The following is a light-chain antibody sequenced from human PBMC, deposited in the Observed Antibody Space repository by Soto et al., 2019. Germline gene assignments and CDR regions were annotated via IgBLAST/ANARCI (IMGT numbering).Light chain of an antibody. V-gene: IGKV3-15*01. CDR3: QQYNNWPPMST. Sequence: EIVMTQSPDTLSVSPGERATLSCRASQNVGRNVAWYQQRPGQAPRLLIHGTSTRAADIPARFSGSVSGKEFTLTINSLQAEDFVIYYCQQYNNWPPMSTFGQGTKLEMK. CDR1: QNVGRN. CDR2: GTS. J-gene: IGKJ2*01.